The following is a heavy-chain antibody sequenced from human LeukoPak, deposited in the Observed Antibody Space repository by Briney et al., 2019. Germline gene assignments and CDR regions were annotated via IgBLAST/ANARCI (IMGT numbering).Heavy chain of an antibody. V-gene: IGHV4-39*01. J-gene: IGHJ6*02. D-gene: IGHD2-21*02. CDR1: GGSISSRYSY. CDR3: ARGVGYCCDGACYGPPRYTCYSGLDV. Sequence: KPSETLSLTCTVSGGSISSRYSYWGWIRQPPGKGLEWIGSMHYSGSSYYKLSLKSRVTISVDTSENQFSLKLNSVTAADTAVYYCARGVGYCCDGACYGPPRYTCYSGLDVWGQGTTVTVSS. CDR2: MHYSGSS.